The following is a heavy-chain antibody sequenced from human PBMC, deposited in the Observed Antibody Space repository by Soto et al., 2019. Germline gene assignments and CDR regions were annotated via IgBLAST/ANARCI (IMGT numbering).Heavy chain of an antibody. Sequence: EVQLVESGGGLVQPGGSLRLSCVASGFTFSDYSMNWVRQSPGKGLEWVSYISGTGSTIYYADSVKGRFTISRDNARNSLYLQMHSLRDEDTAVYYCARDYRGWYAVKGPDYWGQGTLVTVSS. CDR2: ISGTGSTI. J-gene: IGHJ4*02. CDR1: GFTFSDYS. V-gene: IGHV3-48*02. D-gene: IGHD6-19*01. CDR3: ARDYRGWYAVKGPDY.